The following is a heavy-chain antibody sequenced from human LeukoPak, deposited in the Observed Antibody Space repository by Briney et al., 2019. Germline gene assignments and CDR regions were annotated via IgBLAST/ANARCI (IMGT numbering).Heavy chain of an antibody. D-gene: IGHD1-1*01. J-gene: IGHJ5*02. CDR1: GGTFSSHA. CDR2: IIPIFGTA. Sequence: SVKVSCKASGGTFSSHAISWVRQAPGQGLEWMGGIIPIFGTANYAQKFQGRVTITTDESTSTAYMELRSLRSEDTAVYYCARVYPTTYGNGKNWFDPWGQGTLVTVSS. V-gene: IGHV1-69*05. CDR3: ARVYPTTYGNGKNWFDP.